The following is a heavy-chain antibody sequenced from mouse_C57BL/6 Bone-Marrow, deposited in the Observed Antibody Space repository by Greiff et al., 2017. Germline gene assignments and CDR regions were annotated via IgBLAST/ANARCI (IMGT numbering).Heavy chain of an antibody. V-gene: IGHV5-9-1*02. D-gene: IGHD1-1*01. CDR2: ISSGGDYI. CDR3: TGKYYGSRGAMDY. J-gene: IGHJ4*01. CDR1: GFTFSSYA. Sequence: EVKLMESGEGLVQPGGSLKLSCAASGFTFSSYAMSWVRQTPEKRLEWVAYISSGGDYIYYADTVKGRFTISRDNARNTLYLQRSSLKSEDTAMYYGTGKYYGSRGAMDYWGQGTSVTVSS.